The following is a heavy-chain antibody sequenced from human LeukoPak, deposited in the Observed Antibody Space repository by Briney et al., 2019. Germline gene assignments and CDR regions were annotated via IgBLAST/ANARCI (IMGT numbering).Heavy chain of an antibody. V-gene: IGHV3-23*01. J-gene: IGHJ4*02. Sequence: LTGGSLRLSCAASGFTFSNYAVTWVRQAPGRGLEWVSAIGIRRLTPTYAQSVKGRFTISRDDSKNTLYLQMNSLRAEDTAIYYCAKDFRCDWWGQGTLVTVSS. CDR3: AKDFRCDW. D-gene: IGHD2-21*01. CDR1: GFTFSNYA. CDR2: IGIRRLTP.